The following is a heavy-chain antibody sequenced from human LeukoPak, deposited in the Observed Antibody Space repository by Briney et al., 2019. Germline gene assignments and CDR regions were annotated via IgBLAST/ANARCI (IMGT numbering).Heavy chain of an antibody. CDR2: IRHSDSNT. CDR1: GFTFRSSD. Sequence: GGSLRLSCAGSGFTFRSSDMSWVRQAPGSGLEWVSSIRHSDSNTYYADSVMGRFTISGDNSKNTLYLQMNGLSAEDTAVYYCAKRGNPTVGHHYLDVWGKGTTVSVSS. D-gene: IGHD1-1*01. V-gene: IGHV3-23*05. J-gene: IGHJ6*03. CDR3: AKRGNPTVGHHYLDV.